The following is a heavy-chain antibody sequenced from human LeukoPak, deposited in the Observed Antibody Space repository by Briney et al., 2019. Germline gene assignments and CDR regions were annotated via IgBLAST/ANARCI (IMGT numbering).Heavy chain of an antibody. J-gene: IGHJ4*02. CDR1: GFTFSSYA. CDR3: ARDYGDYPYYFDY. CDR2: ISYVGSNK. D-gene: IGHD4-17*01. Sequence: GGSLRLSCAASGFTFSSYAMHWVRQAPGKGLEWVAVISYVGSNKYYADSVKGRFTISRDNSKNTLYLQMNSLRAEDTAVYYCARDYGDYPYYFDYWGQGTLVTVSS. V-gene: IGHV3-30-3*01.